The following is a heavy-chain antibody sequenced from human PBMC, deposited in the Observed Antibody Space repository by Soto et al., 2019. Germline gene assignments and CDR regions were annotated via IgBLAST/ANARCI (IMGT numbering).Heavy chain of an antibody. D-gene: IGHD6-6*01. CDR1: GFTFTSSA. J-gene: IGHJ4*02. V-gene: IGHV1-58*01. Sequence: SVKVSCKASGFTFTSSAVQWVRQARGQRLEWIGWIVVGSGTANYAQKFQGRVTITADESTSTAYMELSSLRSEDTAVYYCARAVYSSSSGFDYWGQGTLVTVSS. CDR3: ARAVYSSSSGFDY. CDR2: IVVGSGTA.